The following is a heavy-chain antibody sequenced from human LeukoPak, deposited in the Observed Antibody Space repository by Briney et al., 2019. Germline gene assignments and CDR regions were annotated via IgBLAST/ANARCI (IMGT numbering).Heavy chain of an antibody. CDR1: GGSFSGYY. V-gene: IGHV4-34*01. CDR2: INHSGST. J-gene: IGHJ2*01. Sequence: SETLSLTCAVYGGSFSGYYWSWIRQPPGKGLEWIGEINHSGSTNYNPSLKSRVTISVDTSKNQFSLKLSSVTAAATAVYYCARGHRHGYFDLWGRGTLVTVSS. CDR3: ARGHRHGYFDL.